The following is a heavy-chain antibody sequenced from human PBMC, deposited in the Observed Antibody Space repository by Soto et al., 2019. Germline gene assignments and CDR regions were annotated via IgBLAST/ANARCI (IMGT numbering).Heavy chain of an antibody. Sequence: QVQLVQSVAEVKKPGSSVKVSCKASGGTFSSYAISWVRQAPGQGLEWMGGIIPIFGTANYAQKFQGRVTITAEESTSTAYMELSSLRSDDTVVYYCARTPGGYSYGYHSLYFDYWGQGTLVTVSS. D-gene: IGHD5-18*01. J-gene: IGHJ4*02. CDR2: IIPIFGTA. CDR1: GGTFSSYA. V-gene: IGHV1-69*01. CDR3: ARTPGGYSYGYHSLYFDY.